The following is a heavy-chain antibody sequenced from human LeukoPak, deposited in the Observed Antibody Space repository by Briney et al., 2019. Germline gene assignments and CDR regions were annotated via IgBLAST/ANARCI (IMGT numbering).Heavy chain of an antibody. CDR2: INPNSGGT. CDR1: GYTFTDYY. D-gene: IGHD1-26*01. V-gene: IGHV1-2*02. J-gene: IGHJ4*02. Sequence: APVKASCKASGYTFTDYYMHWVRQPPGQGLEWMGWINPNSGGTNYAQKFQGRVTMTRDTSISTAYMELSSLRSDDTAMYYCARSYSGFGYALHDYWGQGTLVTVTS. CDR3: ARSYSGFGYALHDY.